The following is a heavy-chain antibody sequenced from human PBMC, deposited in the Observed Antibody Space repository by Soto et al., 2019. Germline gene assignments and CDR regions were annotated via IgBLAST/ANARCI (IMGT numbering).Heavy chain of an antibody. J-gene: IGHJ4*02. CDR3: ATRYPGTEYLGVFDF. CDR1: GASVSSGVYY. V-gene: IGHV4-31*03. CDR2: IHHSGST. Sequence: QVQLQESGPGLVKPSQTLSLTCTVSGASVSSGVYYWTWIRHHPGKGPEWIGYIHHSGSTDCNPSLMSRVSISVDASKNQCSLKLSSVTAADTAVYHCATRYPGTEYLGVFDFWGQGALVSVSS. D-gene: IGHD3-10*01.